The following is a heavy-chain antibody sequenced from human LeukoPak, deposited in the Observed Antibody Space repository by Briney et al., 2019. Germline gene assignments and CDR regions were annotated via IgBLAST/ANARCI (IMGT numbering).Heavy chain of an antibody. J-gene: IGHJ4*02. D-gene: IGHD3-22*01. V-gene: IGHV3-15*07. CDR1: GFTFSNAW. CDR2: IKSKTDGGTT. CDR3: TTEGHYYDSSGYYHFFDY. Sequence: GGSLRLSCAASGFTFSNAWMNWVSQAPGKGLEWVGRIKSKTDGGTTDYAAPVKGRFTISRDDSKNTLYLQMNSLKTEDTAVYYCTTEGHYYDSSGYYHFFDYWGQGTLVTVSS.